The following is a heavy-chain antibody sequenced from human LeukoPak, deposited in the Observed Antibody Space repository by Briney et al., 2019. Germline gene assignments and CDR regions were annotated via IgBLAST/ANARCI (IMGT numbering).Heavy chain of an antibody. CDR2: IYYSGST. CDR1: GGSISSSSYY. J-gene: IGHJ4*02. V-gene: IGHV4-39*01. Sequence: PSETLSLTCTVSGGSISSSSYYWGWIRQPPGKGLEWIGSIYYSGSTYYNPSLKSPVTISVHPSKNQFSLKLSSVTAADTAVYYCARQYYDYVCGSYRDFDDWGQGTLVTVSS. CDR3: ARQYYDYVCGSYRDFDD. D-gene: IGHD3-16*02.